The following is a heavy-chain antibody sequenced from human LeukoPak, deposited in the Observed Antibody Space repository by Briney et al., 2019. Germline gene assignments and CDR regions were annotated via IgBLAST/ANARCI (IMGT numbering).Heavy chain of an antibody. CDR3: AKVQDYDILTGYYIAECKFDY. CDR1: GFTFSTYA. D-gene: IGHD3-9*01. CDR2: INGCGGRK. J-gene: IGHJ4*02. V-gene: IGHV3-23*01. Sequence: GGSLRLSCAASGFTFSTYAMSWVRQAPGKGLEWVSNINGCGGRKYYVDSVKGRFTISRDNAKNTLYLQMNSLRAEDTAIYYCAKVQDYDILTGYYIAECKFDYWGQGTLVTVSS.